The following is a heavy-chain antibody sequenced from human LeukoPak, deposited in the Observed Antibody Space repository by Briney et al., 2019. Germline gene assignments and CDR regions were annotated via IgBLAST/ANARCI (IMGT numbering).Heavy chain of an antibody. CDR2: ISSSGSTI. CDR3: ATLRRQLVGS. D-gene: IGHD6-13*01. CDR1: GFTFSSYE. V-gene: IGHV3-48*03. J-gene: IGHJ5*02. Sequence: GGSLRLSCAASGFTFSSYEMNWVRQAPGKWLEWVSYISSSGSTIYSADSVKGRFTISRDNAKNSLYLQMNSLRADDRAVYYCATLRRQLVGSWGQGTLVTVSS.